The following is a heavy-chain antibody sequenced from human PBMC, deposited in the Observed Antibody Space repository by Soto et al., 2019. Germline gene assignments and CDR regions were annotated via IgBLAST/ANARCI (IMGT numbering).Heavy chain of an antibody. V-gene: IGHV3-30*18. J-gene: IGHJ3*02. CDR1: GYTFSSYG. CDR2: ISYDGSNK. CDR3: ANYSWDTALDAFDS. Sequence: QVQLVESGGGVVQPGRSLRLSCAASGYTFSSYGMHWVRQAPGKGLEWVAVISYDGSNKYYADAVKGRFTISRDNSKNTLYLQMNSLRAEDTAVYYCANYSWDTALDAFDSWGQGTMVTVSS. D-gene: IGHD5-18*01.